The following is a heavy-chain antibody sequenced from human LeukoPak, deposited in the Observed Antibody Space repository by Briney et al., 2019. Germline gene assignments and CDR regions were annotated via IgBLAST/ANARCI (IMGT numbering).Heavy chain of an antibody. D-gene: IGHD2-15*01. Sequence: SETLSLTCAVYGGSFSGYYWSWIRQPPGKGLEWIGEINHSGSTNYNPSLKSRVTISVDTSENQFSLKLSSVTAADTAVYYCARRRYCSGGSCFGAYYFDYWGQGTLVTVSS. CDR1: GGSFSGYY. CDR3: ARRRYCSGGSCFGAYYFDY. V-gene: IGHV4-34*01. CDR2: INHSGST. J-gene: IGHJ4*02.